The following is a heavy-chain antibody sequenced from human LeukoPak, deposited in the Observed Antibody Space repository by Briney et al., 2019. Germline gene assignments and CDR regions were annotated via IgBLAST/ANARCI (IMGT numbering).Heavy chain of an antibody. V-gene: IGHV4-4*07. D-gene: IGHD3-10*01. J-gene: IGHJ4*02. Sequence: PETLSLTCTVSRDSLRAYYGSCIRQPAGKGLEWIGRIYSSGSTKYNPSLKSRVTMLVDTSESHFSLKLSSVTAADTAVYYCARWMLYSSGSYSDYWGQGTLVTVSS. CDR1: RDSLRAYY. CDR3: ARWMLYSSGSYSDY. CDR2: IYSSGST.